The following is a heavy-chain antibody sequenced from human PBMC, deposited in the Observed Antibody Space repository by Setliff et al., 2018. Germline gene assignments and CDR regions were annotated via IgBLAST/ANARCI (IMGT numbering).Heavy chain of an antibody. CDR2: ITRDGSET. Sequence: PGGSLRLSCTASGFTFSNYCMHWVRQAPGKGLIWVSRITRDGSETSYADSVKGRFTVSRDNAKNTLYLQMNSLIADDTAVYYCARDSGSWGQGTLVTVSS. D-gene: IGHD6-25*01. V-gene: IGHV3-74*01. CDR3: ARDSGS. CDR1: GFTFSNYC. J-gene: IGHJ4*02.